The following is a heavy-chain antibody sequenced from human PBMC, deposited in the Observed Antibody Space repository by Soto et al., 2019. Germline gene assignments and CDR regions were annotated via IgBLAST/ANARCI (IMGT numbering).Heavy chain of an antibody. CDR1: GFTFSSYS. V-gene: IGHV3-21*01. Sequence: PGGSLRLSCAASGFTFSSYSMNWVRQAPGKGLEWVSSISSSSSYIYYADSVKGRFTISRDNAKNSLYLQMNSLRAEDTAMYYCARDPTYTIFGVVTHRTQFDPWGQGTLVTVSS. J-gene: IGHJ5*02. D-gene: IGHD3-3*01. CDR3: ARDPTYTIFGVVTHRTQFDP. CDR2: ISSSSSYI.